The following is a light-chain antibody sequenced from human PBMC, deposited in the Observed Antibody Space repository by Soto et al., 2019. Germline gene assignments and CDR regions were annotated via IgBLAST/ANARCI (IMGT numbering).Light chain of an antibody. CDR2: EVS. V-gene: IGLV2-8*01. CDR3: YSYAGGNNV. Sequence: QSVLTQPLSASGSLGQSVTISCTGTSRDVGGYNYVSWYQQHPGKAPKLMIYEVSKRPSGVPDRFSGSKSGSTASLTVSGLQAEDEADYYCYSYAGGNNVFGTGTKVTVL. CDR1: SRDVGGYNY. J-gene: IGLJ1*01.